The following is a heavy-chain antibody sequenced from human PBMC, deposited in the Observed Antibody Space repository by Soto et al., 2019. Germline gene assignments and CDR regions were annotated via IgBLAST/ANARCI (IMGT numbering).Heavy chain of an antibody. CDR3: AKETVFNYDFWSGYYNPSGHPYSFDY. Sequence: PGGSLRLSCAASGFTFSSYAMSWVRQAPGKGLEWVSAISGIGGSTYYADSVKGRFTISRDNSKNTLYLQMNSLRAEDTAVYYCAKETVFNYDFWSGYYNPSGHPYSFDYWGQGTLVTVSS. D-gene: IGHD3-3*01. V-gene: IGHV3-23*01. CDR2: ISGIGGST. CDR1: GFTFSSYA. J-gene: IGHJ4*02.